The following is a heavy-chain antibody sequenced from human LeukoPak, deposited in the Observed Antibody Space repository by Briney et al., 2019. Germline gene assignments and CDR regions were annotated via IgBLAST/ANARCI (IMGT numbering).Heavy chain of an antibody. CDR1: GFTFSDYY. V-gene: IGHV3-11*03. Sequence: PGGSLRLSCAASGFTFSDYYMSWIRQAPGKGLEWVSYISSSSSYTNYADSVKGRFTISRDNAKNSLYLQMNSLRAEDTAVYYCARRYCSGGSCYSEHWGQGKLVTVSS. D-gene: IGHD2-15*01. CDR3: ARRYCSGGSCYSEH. J-gene: IGHJ1*01. CDR2: ISSSSSYT.